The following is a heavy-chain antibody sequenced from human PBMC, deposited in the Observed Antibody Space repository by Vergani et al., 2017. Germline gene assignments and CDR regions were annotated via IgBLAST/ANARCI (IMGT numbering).Heavy chain of an antibody. Sequence: QVQLVQSGAEVKKPGSSVKVSCKASGGTFSSYAISWVRQAPGQGLEWMGGIIPIFGTANYAQKFQGRVTITADESTSTAYMERSSLRSEETAVYYCARDRAISSVFIRERYFDLWGRGTLVTVSS. CDR2: IIPIFGTA. CDR1: GGTFSSYA. D-gene: IGHD6-6*01. V-gene: IGHV1-69*01. CDR3: ARDRAISSVFIRERYFDL. J-gene: IGHJ2*01.